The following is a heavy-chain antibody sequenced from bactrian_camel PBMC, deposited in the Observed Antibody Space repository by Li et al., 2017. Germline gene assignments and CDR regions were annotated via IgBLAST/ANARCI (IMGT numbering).Heavy chain of an antibody. CDR2: IEFGGRT. V-gene: IGHV3S53*01. J-gene: IGHJ4*01. Sequence: HVQLVESGGGSVQAGGSLRLSCAVSGYTFCEYDITWYRQAPGKEREFVSSIEFGGRTSYADSVKGRFTISQDNAKNTVYLQMNSLKPEDTAMYYCATAGGRYPSCLLRSKWGQGTQVTVS. CDR3: ATAGGRYPSCLLRSK. D-gene: IGHD3*01. CDR1: GYTFCEYD.